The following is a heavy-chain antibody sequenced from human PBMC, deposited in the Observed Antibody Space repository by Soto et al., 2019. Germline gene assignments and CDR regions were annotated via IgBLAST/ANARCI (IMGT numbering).Heavy chain of an antibody. CDR3: ARYCWNDCRFDY. J-gene: IGHJ4*02. CDR1: GFTFSSYG. V-gene: IGHV3-33*01. D-gene: IGHD1-1*01. CDR2: IWYDGSNK. Sequence: QVQLVESGGGVVQPGRSLRLSCAASGFTFSSYGMHWVRQAPGKGLEWVAVIWYDGSNKYYADSVKGRFTISRDNSKNTLYMQMNSLRAEDTAVYYCARYCWNDCRFDYWGQGTLVTVSS.